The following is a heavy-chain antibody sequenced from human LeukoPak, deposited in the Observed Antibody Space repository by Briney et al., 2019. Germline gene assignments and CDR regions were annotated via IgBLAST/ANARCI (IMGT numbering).Heavy chain of an antibody. V-gene: IGHV1-18*01. CDR3: ARGPLGGGDYDYYYYYYMDV. D-gene: IGHD4-17*01. Sequence: GASVKVSCKASGGTFSSYAISWVRQAPGQGLEWMGWISAYNGNTNYAQKLQGRVTMTTDTSTSTAYMELRSLRSDDTAVYYCARGPLGGGDYDYYYYYYMDVWGKGTTVTVSS. J-gene: IGHJ6*03. CDR2: ISAYNGNT. CDR1: GGTFSSYA.